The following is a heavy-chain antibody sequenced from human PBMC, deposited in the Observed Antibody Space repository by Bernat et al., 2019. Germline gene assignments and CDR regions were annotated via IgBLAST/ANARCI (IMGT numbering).Heavy chain of an antibody. CDR2: IFYTGST. Sequence: QLQLQESGPGLVKPSETLSLTCIVSGGSISSHDDYWALIRQPPGKGLEWIGSIFYTGSTYYNPSLKSRLTMSVDTSKNQFSLKLSSVTATDTAVYYCARRRSDRKWFDPWGQGTLVTVSS. CDR3: ARRRSDRKWFDP. D-gene: IGHD6-19*01. J-gene: IGHJ5*02. CDR1: GGSISSHDDY. V-gene: IGHV4-39*01.